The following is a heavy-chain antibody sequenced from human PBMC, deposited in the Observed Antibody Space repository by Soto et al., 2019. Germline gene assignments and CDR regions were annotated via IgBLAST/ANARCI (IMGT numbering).Heavy chain of an antibody. CDR3: VKEVAAAGTYFQH. CDR2: ISSNGGST. CDR1: GFTFSSYA. D-gene: IGHD6-13*01. V-gene: IGHV3-64D*06. J-gene: IGHJ1*01. Sequence: GGSLRLYCSASGFTFSSYAMHWVRQAPGKGLEYVSAISSNGGSTYYADSVKGRFTISRDNSKNTLYLQMSSLRAEDTAVYYCVKEVAAAGTYFQHWGQVTLVTVSS.